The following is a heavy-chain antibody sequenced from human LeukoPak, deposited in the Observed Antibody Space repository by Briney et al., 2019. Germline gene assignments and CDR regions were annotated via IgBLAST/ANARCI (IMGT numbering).Heavy chain of an antibody. Sequence: GASVEVSCKASGYTFTNYNINWVRQATGQGLEWMGWMNPNSGNTGYAQKLQGRVTFTRDTSISTAYMELSSLRSEDTAVYYCARGLGAFGLGPGADYWGQGTLVTVSS. V-gene: IGHV1-8*03. J-gene: IGHJ4*02. CDR3: ARGLGAFGLGPGADY. CDR2: MNPNSGNT. CDR1: GYTFTNYN. D-gene: IGHD3-10*01.